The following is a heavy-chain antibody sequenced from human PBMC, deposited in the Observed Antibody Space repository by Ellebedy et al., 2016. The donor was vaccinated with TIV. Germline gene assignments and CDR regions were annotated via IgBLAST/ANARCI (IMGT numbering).Heavy chain of an antibody. CDR2: ISGTGGST. CDR3: ARLGDRSSWFDY. J-gene: IGHJ4*02. V-gene: IGHV3-23*01. CDR1: GFTFNTYA. Sequence: GESLKISCAASGFTFNTYAMSWVRQAPGKGLEWVSSISGTGGSTWYADSVQGRFTISRDNSKNTRSLQTNSLRADDTAVYYCARLGDRSSWFDYWGQGALVTVSS. D-gene: IGHD6-13*01.